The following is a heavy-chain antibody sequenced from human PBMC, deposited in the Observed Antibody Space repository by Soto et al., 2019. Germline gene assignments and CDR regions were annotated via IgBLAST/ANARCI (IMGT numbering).Heavy chain of an antibody. V-gene: IGHV3-48*01. CDR2: ISSGSSTI. J-gene: IGHJ6*03. CDR3: AVDYYYMDL. Sequence: PGGSLRLSCAASGIRFSTYAMTWVRQAPGQGMAWVSYISSGSSTIYYAAPVTGRFTISRDNAKKSLFLQTNSLRVEDSTVYYCAVDYYYMDLWGKGTTGTVSS. CDR1: GIRFSTYA.